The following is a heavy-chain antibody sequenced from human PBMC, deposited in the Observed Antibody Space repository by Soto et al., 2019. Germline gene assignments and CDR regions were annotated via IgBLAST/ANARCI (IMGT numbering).Heavy chain of an antibody. J-gene: IGHJ4*02. V-gene: IGHV2-5*02. CDR1: GFSLSTSGVG. Sequence: SGPTLVNPTQTLTLTCTFSGFSLSTSGVGVGWIRQPPGKALEWLALIYWDDDKRYSPSLKSRLTITTDTSKNQVVLTMTNIDPVDTATYYCAHSPYYYDYPIFDDWGQGTLVTVSS. CDR3: AHSPYYYDYPIFDD. CDR2: IYWDDDK. D-gene: IGHD3-22*01.